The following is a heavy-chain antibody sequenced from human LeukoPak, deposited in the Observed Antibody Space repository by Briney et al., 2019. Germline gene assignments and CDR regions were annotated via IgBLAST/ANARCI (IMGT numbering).Heavy chain of an antibody. CDR2: IYYSGST. Sequence: SQTLSLTCTDSGGSISSGDYYWSWIRQPPGKGLEWIGYIYYSGSTYYNPSLKSRVTISVDTSKNQFSLKLSSVTAADTAVYYCARRELGNAFDIWGQGTMVTVSS. CDR1: GGSISSGDYY. V-gene: IGHV4-30-4*01. CDR3: ARRELGNAFDI. J-gene: IGHJ3*02. D-gene: IGHD7-27*01.